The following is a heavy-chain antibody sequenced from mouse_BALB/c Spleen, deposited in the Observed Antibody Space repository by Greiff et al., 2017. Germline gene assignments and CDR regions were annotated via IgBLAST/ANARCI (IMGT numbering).Heavy chain of an antibody. V-gene: IGHV14-3*02. CDR3: ARYGTTVGAVDY. CDR2: IDPANGNT. D-gene: IGHD1-1*01. CDR1: GFNIKDTY. J-gene: IGHJ2*01. Sequence: VQLKQSGAELVKPGASVKLSCTASGFNIKDTYMHWVKQRPEQGLEWIGRIDPANGNTKYDPKFQGKATITADTSSNTAYLQLSSLTSEDTAVYYCARYGTTVGAVDYWGQGTTLTVSS.